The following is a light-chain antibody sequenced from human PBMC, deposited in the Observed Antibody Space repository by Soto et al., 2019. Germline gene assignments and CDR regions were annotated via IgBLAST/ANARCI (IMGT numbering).Light chain of an antibody. CDR1: QSLLHSNGYDY. CDR2: LGS. Sequence: DLVVTQSPLSLPVTPGEPASISCRSSQSLLHSNGYDYLDWYLQKPGQSPQLLIYLGSNRASGVPDRVSGSGSGTDFTLKISRVEAEDVGVYYCMQALQTPLTFGGGTKVEIK. CDR3: MQALQTPLT. J-gene: IGKJ4*01. V-gene: IGKV2-28*01.